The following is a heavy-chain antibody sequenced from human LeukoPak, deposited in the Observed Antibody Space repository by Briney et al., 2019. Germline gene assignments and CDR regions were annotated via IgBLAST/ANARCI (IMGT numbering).Heavy chain of an antibody. CDR2: IYTSGST. CDR3: ARGPSYSSSWYYFDY. J-gene: IGHJ4*02. V-gene: IGHV4-61*02. Sequence: SETLSLTCTVSGGSISSGSYYWSWIRQPAGKGLEWIGRIYTSGSTNYNPSLKSRVTMSVDTSKNQFSLKLSSVTAADTAVYYCARGPSYSSSWYYFDYWGQGTLVTVSS. CDR1: GGSISSGSYY. D-gene: IGHD6-13*01.